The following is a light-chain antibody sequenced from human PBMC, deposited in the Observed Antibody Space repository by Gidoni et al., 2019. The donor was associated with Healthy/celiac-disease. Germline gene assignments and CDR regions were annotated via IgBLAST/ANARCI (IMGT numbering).Light chain of an antibody. CDR2: WAS. CDR3: QQYYSTPLT. CDR1: QSVLYSSNNKNY. V-gene: IGKV4-1*01. J-gene: IGKJ4*01. Sequence: DIVMTQSPDSLAVSLGERATINCKSSQSVLYSSNNKNYLAWYQQKPGQPPKLLIYWASTRESGVPDRFSGSGSGTAFTLTSSSLQAEDVAVYYCQQYYSTPLTFGGGTKVEIK.